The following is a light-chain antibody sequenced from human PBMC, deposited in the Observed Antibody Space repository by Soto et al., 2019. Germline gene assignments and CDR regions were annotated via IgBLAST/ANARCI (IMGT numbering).Light chain of an antibody. CDR3: QQSYSTPRT. CDR1: QSVSSY. V-gene: IGKV1-39*01. J-gene: IGKJ1*01. CDR2: AAS. Sequence: EIQMTQSPSSLSASVGERVTLSCRASQSVSSYLNGYQQKPGKAPKLLIYAASRLQSGVPSRFSGSGSGTYFPPIISSQQPEDVATYFWQQSYSTPRTFGQGTKVEIK.